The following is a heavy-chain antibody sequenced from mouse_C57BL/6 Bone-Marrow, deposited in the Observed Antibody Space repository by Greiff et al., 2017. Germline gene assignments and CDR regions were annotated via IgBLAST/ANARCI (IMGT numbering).Heavy chain of an antibody. CDR3: ARRDYYGSSYGYAMDY. V-gene: IGHV1-55*01. Sequence: QVQLQQPGAELVKPGASVKMSCKASGYTFTSYWITWVKQRPGQGLEWIGDIYPGSGSTNYNEKFKSKATLTVDKSSSTAYMQLSSLTSEDSAVYYCARRDYYGSSYGYAMDYWGQGTSVTVSS. J-gene: IGHJ4*01. D-gene: IGHD1-1*01. CDR1: GYTFTSYW. CDR2: IYPGSGST.